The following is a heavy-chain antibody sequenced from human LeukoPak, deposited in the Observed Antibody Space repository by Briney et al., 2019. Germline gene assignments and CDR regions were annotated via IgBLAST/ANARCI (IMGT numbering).Heavy chain of an antibody. Sequence: PSETLSLTCAVYGGSFSGYYWSWIRQPPGKGLEWIGEINHSGSTNYNPSLKSRVTISVDTSKNQFSLKLSSVTAADTAIYYCARDEGLHSYDSSGEFDYWGRGTLVTVSS. CDR1: GGSFSGYY. CDR2: INHSGST. CDR3: ARDEGLHSYDSSGEFDY. V-gene: IGHV4-34*01. J-gene: IGHJ4*02. D-gene: IGHD3-22*01.